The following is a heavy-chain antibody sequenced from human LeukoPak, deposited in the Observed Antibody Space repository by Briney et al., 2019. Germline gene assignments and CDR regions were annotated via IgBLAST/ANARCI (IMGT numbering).Heavy chain of an antibody. V-gene: IGHV3-23*01. CDR1: GFTFSSYA. D-gene: IGHD5-12*01. CDR2: ISNSGGRT. CDR3: AKSYNGYESKPDY. Sequence: GGSLRLSCAASGFTFSSYAMSWVRQAPGKGLEWVSFISNSGGRTFYTDSVKGRFTISRDNSKVTLYLQMNSLRAEDTAVYYCAKSYNGYESKPDYWGQGTLVTVSS. J-gene: IGHJ4*02.